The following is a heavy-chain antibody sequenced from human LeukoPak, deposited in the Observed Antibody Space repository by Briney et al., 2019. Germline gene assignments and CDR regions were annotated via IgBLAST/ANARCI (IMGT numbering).Heavy chain of an antibody. CDR2: ISGSGGST. CDR1: GFTFSSYA. V-gene: IGHV3-23*01. J-gene: IGHJ4*02. D-gene: IGHD3-3*01. CDR3: AKRQYYDFWSGYYTFDY. Sequence: GGSLRLSCAASGFTFSSYAMSWVRQAPGKGLEWVSAISGSGGSTYYADSVKGRFTISRDNYKNTLYLQMNSLRAEDTAVYYCAKRQYYDFWSGYYTFDYWGQGTLVTVSS.